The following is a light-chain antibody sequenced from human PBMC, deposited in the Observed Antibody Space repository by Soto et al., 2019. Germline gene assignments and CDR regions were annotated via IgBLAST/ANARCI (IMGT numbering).Light chain of an antibody. J-gene: IGLJ2*01. CDR3: CSYAGSYTI. Sequence: SYELTQPPSVSVAPGQTARITCGGNNIGSKSVHWYQQKPGQAPVLVVYDDSDRPSGVSHRFSGSKSGNTASLTISGLQAEDEADYYCCSYAGSYTIFGGGTKVTVL. CDR2: DDS. CDR1: NIGSKS. V-gene: IGLV3-21*02.